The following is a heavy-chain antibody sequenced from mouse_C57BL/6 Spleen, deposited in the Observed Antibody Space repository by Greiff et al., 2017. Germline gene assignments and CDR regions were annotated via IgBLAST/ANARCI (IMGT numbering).Heavy chain of an antibody. CDR3: ASSMGLLGDFDD. D-gene: IGHD2-3*01. Sequence: QVQLMESGAGLVKPGASVKISCKASGYAFSSYWMNWVKQRPGKGLEWIGHIYPGDGDTNSNGKFKGKATLTAYKSSSPAYMQLSSLTSEDSAVYVCASSMGLLGDFDDWGQGTTLTVSS. J-gene: IGHJ2*01. CDR2: IYPGDGDT. CDR1: GYAFSSYW. V-gene: IGHV1-80*01.